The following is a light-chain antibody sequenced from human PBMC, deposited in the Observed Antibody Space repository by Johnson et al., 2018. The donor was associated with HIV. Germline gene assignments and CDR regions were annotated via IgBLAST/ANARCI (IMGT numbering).Light chain of an antibody. Sequence: QSVLTQPPSVSAAPGQKVTISCSGSSSNIGNNYISWYQQFPGTAPKLLIYENNRRPSGIPDRFSGSKSGPSATLGIPGLQPGDEADYYCGTWDSSLSVYVFGTGTKVTVL. V-gene: IGLV1-51*02. J-gene: IGLJ1*01. CDR1: SSNIGNNY. CDR2: ENN. CDR3: GTWDSSLSVYV.